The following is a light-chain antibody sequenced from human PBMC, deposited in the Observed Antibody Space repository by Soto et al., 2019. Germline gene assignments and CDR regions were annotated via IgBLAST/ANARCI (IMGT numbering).Light chain of an antibody. CDR2: DVS. CDR3: TSYTSTVYV. CDR1: SSDVGGYNY. J-gene: IGLJ1*01. Sequence: QSALTQPASVSGSPGQSITISCTGTSSDVGGYNYVSWYRQHPGKAPKLMIYDVSNRPSGVSNRFSGSKSGNTASLTISGLQAEDEADYYCTSYTSTVYVFGTGTKVTVL. V-gene: IGLV2-14*01.